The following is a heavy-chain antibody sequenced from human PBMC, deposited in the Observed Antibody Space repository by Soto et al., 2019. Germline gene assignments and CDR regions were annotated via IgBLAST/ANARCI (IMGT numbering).Heavy chain of an antibody. CDR3: AKRRADVGGLDQFDY. CDR1: GFTFSNYV. CDR2: IRGSGADA. V-gene: IGHV3-23*01. Sequence: EVQLLESGGGLVQPGGSLRLSCAASGFTFSNYVLIWVRQAPRNGLEWVAGIRGSGADAYYADSVKGRFTISRDNSKITLFLQMNSLRVEDTAIYYCAKRRADVGGLDQFDYWGQGTLVSVSS. J-gene: IGHJ4*02. D-gene: IGHD3-16*01.